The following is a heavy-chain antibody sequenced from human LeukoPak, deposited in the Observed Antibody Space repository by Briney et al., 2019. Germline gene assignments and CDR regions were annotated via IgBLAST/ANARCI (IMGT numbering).Heavy chain of an antibody. CDR2: IYYSGST. CDR3: ARSPPYYYDSSGYSYVFDY. Sequence: PSETLSLTCTVSGDSISSYYWSWLRQPPGRGLEWIGYIYYSGSTNYNPSLKSRVTISVDTSKNQFSLRLSYVTAADTAVYYCARSPPYYYDSSGYSYVFDYWGQGTLVTVSS. J-gene: IGHJ4*02. D-gene: IGHD3-22*01. CDR1: GDSISSYY. V-gene: IGHV4-59*08.